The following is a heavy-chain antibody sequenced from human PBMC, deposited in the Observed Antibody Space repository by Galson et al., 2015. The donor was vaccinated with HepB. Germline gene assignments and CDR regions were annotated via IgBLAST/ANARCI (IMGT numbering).Heavy chain of an antibody. Sequence: SVKVSCKASGYTFSSYSITWVRQAPGQGLEWMGWINAYNRNRDYARKFQGRVTMTTDTSTSTAYMELKSLRSDDTAVYYCARGALVVVVDATQNNWFDPWGQGTLVTVSS. J-gene: IGHJ5*02. V-gene: IGHV1-18*01. CDR1: GYTFSSYS. CDR2: INAYNRNR. D-gene: IGHD2-15*01. CDR3: ARGALVVVVDATQNNWFDP.